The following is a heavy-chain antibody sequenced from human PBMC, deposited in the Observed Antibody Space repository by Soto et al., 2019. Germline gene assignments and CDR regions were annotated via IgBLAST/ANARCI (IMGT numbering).Heavy chain of an antibody. Sequence: GGSLRLSCAASGFTFSSYAMHWVRQAPGKGLEWVAVISYDGSNKYYADSVKDRFTISRDNSKNTLYLQMNSMRAEDKAMYYCARDRDCSGGSCYGEDYYGMDVWGQGTTVTVSS. V-gene: IGHV3-30-3*01. CDR1: GFTFSSYA. J-gene: IGHJ6*02. CDR2: ISYDGSNK. D-gene: IGHD2-15*01. CDR3: ARDRDCSGGSCYGEDYYGMDV.